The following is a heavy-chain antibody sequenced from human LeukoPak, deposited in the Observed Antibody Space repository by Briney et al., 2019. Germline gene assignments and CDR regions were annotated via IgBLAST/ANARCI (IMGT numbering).Heavy chain of an antibody. CDR3: ARDRGDGYNTGVFDY. J-gene: IGHJ4*02. CDR1: GYTFTGYY. CDR2: INPNSGGT. V-gene: IGHV1-2*02. Sequence: ASVKVSCKASGYTFTGYYMHWVRQAPGQGLEWMGWINPNSGGTNYAQKFQGRVTMTRDTSISTAYMELSRLRSEDTAVYYCARDRGDGYNTGVFDYWGQGTLVTVSS. D-gene: IGHD5-24*01.